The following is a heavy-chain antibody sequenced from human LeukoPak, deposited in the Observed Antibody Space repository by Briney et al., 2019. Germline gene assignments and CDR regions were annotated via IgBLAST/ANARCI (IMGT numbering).Heavy chain of an antibody. J-gene: IGHJ6*02. CDR3: ARDLLPPSYSGSYYYYYYGMDV. V-gene: IGHV3-21*01. CDR1: GFTFSSYS. Sequence: GGSLRLSCAASGFTFSSYSMNWVRQAPGKGLEWVSSISSSSSYIYYADSVKGRFTISRDNAKNSLYLQMNSLRAEDTAVYYCARDLLPPSYSGSYYYYYYGMDVWGQGTTVTVSS. CDR2: ISSSSSYI. D-gene: IGHD1-26*01.